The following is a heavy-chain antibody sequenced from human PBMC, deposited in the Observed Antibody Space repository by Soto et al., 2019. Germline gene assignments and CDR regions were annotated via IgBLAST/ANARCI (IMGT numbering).Heavy chain of an antibody. Sequence: ASVKVSFKASGYTFTGYGFSWVRQAPGQGLEWMGWISGYSGDTDYAQILQGRITLTTDTSTSTAYMELRSLTSDDTAVYYCARVRATRSFDFWGLGTLVTVSS. CDR1: GYTFTGYG. J-gene: IGHJ4*02. CDR2: ISGYSGDT. D-gene: IGHD1-26*01. V-gene: IGHV1-18*04. CDR3: ARVRATRSFDF.